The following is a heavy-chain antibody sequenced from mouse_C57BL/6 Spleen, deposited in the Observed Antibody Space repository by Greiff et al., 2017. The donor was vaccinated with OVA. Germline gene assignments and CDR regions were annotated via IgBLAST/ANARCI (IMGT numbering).Heavy chain of an antibody. CDR2: IRSKSSNYAT. D-gene: IGHD6-5*01. V-gene: IGHV10-3*01. CDR1: GFTFNTYA. J-gene: IGHJ4*01. CDR3: VREGRYADGVDVDY. Sequence: EVNVVESGGGLVQPKGSLKLSCAASGFTFNTYAMHWVRQAPGKGLEWVARIRSKSSNYATYYADSVKDRFTISRDDSQSMLYLQMNNLKTEDTAMYYCVREGRYADGVDVDYWGQGTSVTVSS.